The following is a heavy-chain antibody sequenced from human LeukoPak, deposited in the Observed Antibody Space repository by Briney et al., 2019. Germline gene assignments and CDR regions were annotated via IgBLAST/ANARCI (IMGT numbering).Heavy chain of an antibody. V-gene: IGHV3-23*01. CDR3: SKEHYDTSGYYHY. J-gene: IGHJ4*02. CDR1: GFTFLNAS. D-gene: IGHD3-22*01. CDR2: ISGSGGST. Sequence: GGSLRHSPADRGFTFLNASVTWIRQAPGKGLEWVSAISGSGGSTYYADSVKGRFTISRDNSKNTLYLQTNSLRAEDTAVHCCSKEHYDTSGYYHYWGQGTLVTVSS.